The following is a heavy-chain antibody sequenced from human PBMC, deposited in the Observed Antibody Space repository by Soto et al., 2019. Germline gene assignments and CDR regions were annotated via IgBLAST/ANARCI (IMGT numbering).Heavy chain of an antibody. CDR2: IWYDGSNK. CDR3: ARDGYGYDSSGYYYVSY. CDR1: GFTFSSYG. V-gene: IGHV3-33*01. J-gene: IGHJ4*02. D-gene: IGHD3-22*01. Sequence: GGSLRLSCAASGFTFSSYGMHWVRQAPGKGLEWVAVIWYDGSNKYYADSVKGRFTISRDNSKNTLYLQMNSLRAEDTAVYYCARDGYGYDSSGYYYVSYWGQGTLVTVPQ.